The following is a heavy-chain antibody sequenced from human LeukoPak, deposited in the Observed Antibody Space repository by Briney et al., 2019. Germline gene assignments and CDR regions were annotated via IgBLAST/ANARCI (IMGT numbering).Heavy chain of an antibody. D-gene: IGHD2-15*01. Sequence: SETLSLTCTVSGGSLSSYYWSWIRQPPGKGLEWIGYIYYSGSTNYNPSLKSRVTISVDTSKNQFSLKLSSVTAADTAVYYCARSPRCSGGSCYPEYFQHWGQGTLVTVSS. CDR2: IYYSGST. CDR1: GGSLSSYY. CDR3: ARSPRCSGGSCYPEYFQH. V-gene: IGHV4-59*01. J-gene: IGHJ1*01.